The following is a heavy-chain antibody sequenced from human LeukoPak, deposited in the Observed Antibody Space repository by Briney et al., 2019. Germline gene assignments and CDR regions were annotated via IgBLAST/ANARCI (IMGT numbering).Heavy chain of an antibody. D-gene: IGHD3-10*01. CDR2: ISSSSSYI. CDR3: ARVPDYYGSGSYEGY. J-gene: IGHJ4*02. Sequence: GGSLRLSCAASGFTVSSNYMSWVRQAPGKGLEWVSSISSSSSYIYYADSVKGRFTISRDNAKNSLYLQMNSLRAEDTAVYYCARVPDYYGSGSYEGYWGQGTLVTVSS. CDR1: GFTVSSNY. V-gene: IGHV3-21*01.